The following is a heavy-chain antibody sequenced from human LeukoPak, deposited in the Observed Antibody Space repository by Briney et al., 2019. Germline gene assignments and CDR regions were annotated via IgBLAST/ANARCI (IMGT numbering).Heavy chain of an antibody. D-gene: IGHD1-26*01. Sequence: AGGSLRLSCAASGFNFSSYGVHWVRQAPGKGLEGVAFIRHDGSKKYYADSVKGRFTISRDNSKNTLYLQMNSLRSEDTAVYYCVKDYSGTDGLDIWGQGTRVTVS. CDR3: VKDYSGTDGLDI. CDR2: IRHDGSKK. J-gene: IGHJ3*02. CDR1: GFNFSSYG. V-gene: IGHV3-30*02.